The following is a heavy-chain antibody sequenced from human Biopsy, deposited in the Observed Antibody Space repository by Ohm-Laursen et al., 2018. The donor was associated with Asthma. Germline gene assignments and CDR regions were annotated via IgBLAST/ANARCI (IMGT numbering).Heavy chain of an antibody. CDR1: GFTFSSYG. V-gene: IGHV3-30*03. CDR3: TRREYSDSRISPLDL. D-gene: IGHD3-22*01. Sequence: SLRLSCTASGFTFSSYGMHWVRQAPGKGLEWVAVISYDGSNKYYAGSVKGRFTISRDNAKNSLYLQMNSLGAEDTAVYYCTRREYSDSRISPLDLWGHGTMVTVSS. CDR2: ISYDGSNK. J-gene: IGHJ3*01.